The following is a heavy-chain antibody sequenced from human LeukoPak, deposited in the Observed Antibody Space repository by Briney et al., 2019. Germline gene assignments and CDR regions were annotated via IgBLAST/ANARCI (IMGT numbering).Heavy chain of an antibody. J-gene: IGHJ4*02. V-gene: IGHV3-21*01. CDR2: ISSSSSYI. D-gene: IGHD6-19*01. CDR3: ARALVAVAGFDY. CDR1: GFTFSSYE. Sequence: PGGSLRLSCAASGFTFSSYEMNWVRQAPGKGLEWVSSISSSSSYIYYADSVKGRFTISRDNAKNSLYLQMNSLRAEDTAVYYCARALVAVAGFDYWGQGTLVTVSS.